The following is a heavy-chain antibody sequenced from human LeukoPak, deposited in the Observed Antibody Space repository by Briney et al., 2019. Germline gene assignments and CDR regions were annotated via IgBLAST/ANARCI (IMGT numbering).Heavy chain of an antibody. CDR1: GFTFSSYG. Sequence: PGGSLRLSCAASGFTFSSYGMSWVRRAPGKGLEWVSAISGSGGSTYYADSVKGRFTISRDNSKNTLYLQMNSLRAEDTAVYYCAKGSYYDSSGPTGGFDYWGQGTLVTVSS. CDR2: ISGSGGST. D-gene: IGHD3-22*01. J-gene: IGHJ4*02. CDR3: AKGSYYDSSGPTGGFDY. V-gene: IGHV3-23*01.